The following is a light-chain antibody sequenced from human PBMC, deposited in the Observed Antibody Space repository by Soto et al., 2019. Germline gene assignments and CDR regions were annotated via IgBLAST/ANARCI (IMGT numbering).Light chain of an antibody. CDR1: SSNIGAGYD. CDR3: QSYDSSLSGYV. V-gene: IGLV1-40*01. CDR2: GNS. J-gene: IGLJ1*01. Sequence: QSVLTQPPSVSAAPGQRVTISCTGSSSNIGAGYDVHWYQQLPGTAPKPLIYGNSNRPSGVPDRFSGSKSGTSASLAITGLQAEDEADYYCQSYDSSLSGYVFGTGTKVTVL.